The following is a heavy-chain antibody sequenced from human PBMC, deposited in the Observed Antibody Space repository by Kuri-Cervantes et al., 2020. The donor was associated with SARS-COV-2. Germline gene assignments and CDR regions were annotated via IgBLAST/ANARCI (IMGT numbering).Heavy chain of an antibody. J-gene: IGHJ4*02. Sequence: SVKXSCXASGGTFSSYATSWVRQAPGQGLEWMGGINPIFGTANYAQKFQGRVTITADESTSTAYMELSSLRSEDTAVYYCARAYYYDSSGYYPGDYWGQGTLVTVSS. CDR3: ARAYYYDSSGYYPGDY. CDR2: INPIFGTA. V-gene: IGHV1-69*13. CDR1: GGTFSSYA. D-gene: IGHD3-22*01.